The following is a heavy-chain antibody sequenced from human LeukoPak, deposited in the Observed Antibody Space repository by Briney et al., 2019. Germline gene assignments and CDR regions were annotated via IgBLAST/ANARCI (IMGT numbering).Heavy chain of an antibody. CDR3: ARDLSGSYPFDY. J-gene: IGHJ4*02. Sequence: PGGSLTLSCAASGFTFSMYSMNWVRQAPGRGLEWVSYISGYSSTIHYEDSVKGRFTISRDNAKNSLYLQMNSLRDEDTAVYYCARDLSGSYPFDYWGQGGLVTVSS. V-gene: IGHV3-48*02. CDR2: ISGYSSTI. CDR1: GFTFSMYS. D-gene: IGHD1-26*01.